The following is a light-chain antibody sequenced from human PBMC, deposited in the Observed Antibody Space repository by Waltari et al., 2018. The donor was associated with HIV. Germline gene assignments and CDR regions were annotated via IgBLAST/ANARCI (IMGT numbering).Light chain of an antibody. CDR3: VSYDSRLDERL. CDR2: RNY. CDR1: TSNIQTEA. Sequence: QSVLTQPPSVSGTPGQTVTIPCSGSTSNIQTEALYWSQQLPGTAPKLIIYRNYKRPSGVSDRFSCSKSGASASLVISGLRSEDEAHYYCVSYDSRLDERLFGGGTKLTVL. J-gene: IGLJ3*02. V-gene: IGLV1-47*01.